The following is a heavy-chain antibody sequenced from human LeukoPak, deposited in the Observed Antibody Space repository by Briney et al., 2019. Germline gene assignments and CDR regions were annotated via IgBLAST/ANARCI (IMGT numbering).Heavy chain of an antibody. J-gene: IGHJ4*02. Sequence: GGSLRLSCATSGFTFSSYGMQWVRQAPGKGLGWVAFIRYDGSNKYYADSVKGRFTISRDNSKNTLYLQMNSLRAEDTAVYYCAKDQGDSSGYYYEGFDYWGQGTLVTVSS. V-gene: IGHV3-30*02. CDR3: AKDQGDSSGYYYEGFDY. CDR1: GFTFSSYG. D-gene: IGHD3-22*01. CDR2: IRYDGSNK.